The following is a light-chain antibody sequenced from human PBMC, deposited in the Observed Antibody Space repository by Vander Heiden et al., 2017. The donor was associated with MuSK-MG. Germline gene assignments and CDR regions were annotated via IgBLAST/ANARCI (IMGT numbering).Light chain of an antibody. CDR2: GAS. V-gene: IGKV3-15*01. Sequence: EIVMTQSPATLSVSPGERATLSCRASQSVSSNLAWYQQKPGQAPRLLIYGASTRATGIPARFSGSGSGTEFTLTISSLQSEDFAVYYCQQDNNWPFTFGQGTLMEIK. J-gene: IGKJ5*01. CDR3: QQDNNWPFT. CDR1: QSVSSN.